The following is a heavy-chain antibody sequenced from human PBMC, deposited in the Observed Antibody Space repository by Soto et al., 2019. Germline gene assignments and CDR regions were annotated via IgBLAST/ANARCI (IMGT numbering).Heavy chain of an antibody. J-gene: IGHJ4*02. CDR2: IKEDGSEK. Sequence: SLRLSCAASGFTFSNYWMSWGRQVPGKGLAWVSNIKEDGSEKYYVDSVKGRFTISRDNAKNSVHLQMNSLRDEGTAVYYCVRFSILVSGRGRGAFFDSWGQGTPVTVYS. D-gene: IGHD6-19*01. CDR3: VRFSILVSGRGRGAFFDS. CDR1: GFTFSNYW. V-gene: IGHV3-7*03.